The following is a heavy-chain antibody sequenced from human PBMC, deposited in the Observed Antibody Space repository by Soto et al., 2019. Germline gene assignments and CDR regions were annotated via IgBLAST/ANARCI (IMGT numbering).Heavy chain of an antibody. CDR2: IHLGGST. CDR1: GGSISSSY. V-gene: IGHV4-59*12. Sequence: LSLTCTVSGGSISSSYWSWIRQPPGKGLEWIGYIHLGGSTNYNPSLKSRVTISVDRSKNQFSLKLSSVTAADTAVYYCARGDYYDSKFDYWGQGTLVTVSS. CDR3: ARGDYYDSKFDY. D-gene: IGHD3-22*01. J-gene: IGHJ4*02.